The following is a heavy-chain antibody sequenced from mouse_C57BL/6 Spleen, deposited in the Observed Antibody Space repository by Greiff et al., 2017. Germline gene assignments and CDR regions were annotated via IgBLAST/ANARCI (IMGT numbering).Heavy chain of an antibody. CDR2: IRLKSDNYAT. CDR3: TGRGGYSAWFAY. J-gene: IGHJ3*01. Sequence: EVKVEESGGGLVQPGGSMKLSCVASGFTFSNYWMNWVRQSPEKGLEWVAQIRLKSDNYATHYAESVKGRFTISRDDSKSSVYLQMNNLRAEDTGIYYCTGRGGYSAWFAYWGQGTLVTVSA. D-gene: IGHD2-3*01. V-gene: IGHV6-3*01. CDR1: GFTFSNYW.